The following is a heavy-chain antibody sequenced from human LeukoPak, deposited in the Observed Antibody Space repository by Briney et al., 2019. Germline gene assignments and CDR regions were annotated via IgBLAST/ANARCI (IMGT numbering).Heavy chain of an antibody. V-gene: IGHV3-7*01. CDR2: IKQDGSEK. D-gene: IGHD3-10*01. CDR3: ARESRVLLWFGELLMGYMGV. Sequence: PGGSLRLSCAASGFTFSSYWMSWVRQAPGKGLEWVANIKQDGSEKYYVDSVKGRFTISRDNAKNSLYLQMNSLRAEDTAVYYCARESRVLLWFGELLMGYMGVWGKGTTVTVSS. CDR1: GFTFSSYW. J-gene: IGHJ6*03.